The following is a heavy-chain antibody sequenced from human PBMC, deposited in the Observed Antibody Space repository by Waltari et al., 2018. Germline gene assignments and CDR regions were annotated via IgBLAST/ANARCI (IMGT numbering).Heavy chain of an antibody. D-gene: IGHD6-6*01. CDR2: ISGSSGST. V-gene: IGHV4-38-2*01. CDR1: GYSISSGYY. CDR3: ASLYSSWQGGYFEF. J-gene: IGHJ1*01. Sequence: QVQLQESGPGLVKPSETLSLTCAVSGYSISSGYYWGWIRQPPGKGLEYIGYISGSSGSTYYNPSLKSRVTISKDTSKNQFSLKLSSVTAADTAVYYCASLYSSWQGGYFEFWGQGALVTVSS.